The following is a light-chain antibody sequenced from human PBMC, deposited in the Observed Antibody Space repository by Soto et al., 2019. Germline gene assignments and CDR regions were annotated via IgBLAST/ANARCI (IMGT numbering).Light chain of an antibody. CDR1: QSVSSRC. V-gene: IGKV3-20*01. CDR3: HDSGTTPWA. J-gene: IGKJ1*01. Sequence: ETALTQSPGTMYLSPGGRVTPSCRASQSVSSRCLAWYQQKPGQSPRLLIYGASSRATGKPDRLSGSGSGTHFTLTMSRLEREDFAVYYCHDSGTTPWAFGQGNKVEI. CDR2: GAS.